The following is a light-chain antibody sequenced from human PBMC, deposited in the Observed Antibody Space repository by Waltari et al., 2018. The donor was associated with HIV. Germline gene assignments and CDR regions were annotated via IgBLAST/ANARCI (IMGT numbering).Light chain of an antibody. Sequence: QSVLTQPPSSSVTPGQRVTIPCSGSHSHIGSAKVYWYQPLPGMAPKLLNYMNIQRPSGVPDRFSGSKSGASAYLAISGLRSEDEADYYCTGWDASLSEYVFGPGTRVTV. V-gene: IGLV1-47*01. CDR1: HSHIGSAK. J-gene: IGLJ1*01. CDR3: TGWDASLSEYV. CDR2: MNI.